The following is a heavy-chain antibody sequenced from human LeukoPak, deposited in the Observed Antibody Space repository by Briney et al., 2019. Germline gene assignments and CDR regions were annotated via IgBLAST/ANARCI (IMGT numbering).Heavy chain of an antibody. CDR3: TTYHIVVVTKPFDY. D-gene: IGHD2-21*02. CDR1: GFTFSNAW. Sequence: GESLRLSCAASGFTFSNAWMSWVRQAPGKGLEWVGRIKSKTDGGTTDYAAPVKGRFTISRDDSKNTLYLQMNSLKTEDTAVYYCTTYHIVVVTKPFDYWGQGTLVTVSS. V-gene: IGHV3-15*01. J-gene: IGHJ4*02. CDR2: IKSKTDGGTT.